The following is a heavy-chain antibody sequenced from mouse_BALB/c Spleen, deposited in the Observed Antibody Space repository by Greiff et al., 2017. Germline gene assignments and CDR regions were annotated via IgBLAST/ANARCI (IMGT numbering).Heavy chain of an antibody. V-gene: IGHV5-9-4*01. CDR1: GFTFSSYA. J-gene: IGHJ4*01. CDR3: ARRGSYYYAMDY. Sequence: EVKVEESGGGLVKPGGSLKLSCAASGFTFSSYAMSWVRQSPEKRLEWVAEISSGGSYTYYPDTVTGRFTISRDNAKNTLYLEMSSLRSEDTAMYYCARRGSYYYAMDYWGQGTSVTVSS. CDR2: ISSGGSYT.